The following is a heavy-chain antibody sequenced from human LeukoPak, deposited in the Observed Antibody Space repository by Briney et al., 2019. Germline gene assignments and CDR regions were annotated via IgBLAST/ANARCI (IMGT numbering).Heavy chain of an antibody. J-gene: IGHJ4*02. CDR2: INHSGST. CDR3: ARGVWLSRYFFDY. CDR1: GGSFSGYY. D-gene: IGHD3-9*01. Sequence: SETLSLTCAVYGGSFSGYYWSWIRQPPGKGLEWIGEINHSGSTNYNPSLKSRVTLSVDTSKNQFSLKLSSVTAADTAVYYCARGVWLSRYFFDYWGQGTLVTVSS. V-gene: IGHV4-34*01.